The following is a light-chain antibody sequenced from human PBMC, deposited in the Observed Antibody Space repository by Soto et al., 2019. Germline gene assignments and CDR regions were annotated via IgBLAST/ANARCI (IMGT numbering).Light chain of an antibody. CDR3: QQYNKWPRT. CDR2: GAS. CDR1: QSISSN. J-gene: IGKJ1*01. Sequence: EIVMTQFPATLSVSPGERATLSCRASQSISSNLAWYQQKPGQAPRLLFYGASTRATGISDRFSGSGSGTEFTLTISSLQSGDFAVYYCQQYNKWPRTFGQGTKVDI. V-gene: IGKV3-15*01.